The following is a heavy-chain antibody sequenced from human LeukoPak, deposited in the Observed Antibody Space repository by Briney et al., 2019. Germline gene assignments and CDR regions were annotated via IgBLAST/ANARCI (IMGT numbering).Heavy chain of an antibody. CDR3: AKSHSSGWSRGAFDI. CDR1: GFTFSSYG. J-gene: IGHJ3*02. V-gene: IGHV3-30*18. Sequence: GSLRLSCAASGFTFSSYGMHWVRQAPGKGLEWVAVISYDGSNKYYADSVKGRFTISRDNSKNTLYLQMNSLRAEDTAVYYCAKSHSSGWSRGAFDIWGQGTMVTVSS. D-gene: IGHD6-19*01. CDR2: ISYDGSNK.